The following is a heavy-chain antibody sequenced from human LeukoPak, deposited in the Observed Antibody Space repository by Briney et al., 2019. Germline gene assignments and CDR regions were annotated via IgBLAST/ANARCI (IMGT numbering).Heavy chain of an antibody. D-gene: IGHD3-22*01. Sequence: PGGSLRLSCAASGFTFSSYAMHWVRQAPGKGLEWVAVISYDGSNKYYADSVKGRFTISRDNSKNTLYPQMNSLRAEDTAVYYCARDPYYDSSGYHPPGYFDYWGQGTLVTVSS. J-gene: IGHJ4*02. CDR3: ARDPYYDSSGYHPPGYFDY. CDR2: ISYDGSNK. V-gene: IGHV3-30*04. CDR1: GFTFSSYA.